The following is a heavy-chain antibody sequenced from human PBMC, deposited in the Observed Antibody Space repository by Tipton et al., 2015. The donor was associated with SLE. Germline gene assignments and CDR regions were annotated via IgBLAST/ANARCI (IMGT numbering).Heavy chain of an antibody. V-gene: IGHV4-39*07. CDR1: GDTIDGNTYF. CDR2: ISYSGAT. Sequence: TLSLTCTVSGDTIDGNTYFWDWIRQPPGKGLMLIGSISYSGATSYNPSLKSRVTISVDTSKNQFSLSLISVTAADTAVYYCARHGQHYDTAFDYWGQGTLVTVSS. J-gene: IGHJ4*02. CDR3: ARHGQHYDTAFDY. D-gene: IGHD3-16*01.